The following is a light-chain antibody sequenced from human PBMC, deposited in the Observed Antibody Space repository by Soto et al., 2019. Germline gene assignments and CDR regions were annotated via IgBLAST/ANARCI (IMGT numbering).Light chain of an antibody. CDR1: QSVSNN. CDR3: QQYGSSPIT. V-gene: IGKV3-20*01. J-gene: IGKJ5*01. CDR2: GAS. Sequence: KVMTQSKTTLYVSPGERAILSRRASQSVSNNLAWYQQKHGQAPRLLIYGASSRATGIPDRFSGSGSGTDFTLTISRLEPEDFAVYYCQQYGSSPITSGQGTRLEIK.